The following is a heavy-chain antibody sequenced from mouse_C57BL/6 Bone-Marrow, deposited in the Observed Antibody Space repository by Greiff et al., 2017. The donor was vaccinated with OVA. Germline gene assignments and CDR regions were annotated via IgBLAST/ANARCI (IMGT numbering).Heavy chain of an antibody. V-gene: IGHV5-12*01. CDR1: GFTFSDYY. CDR3: ARQDSSGYTDY. CDR2: ISNGGGST. D-gene: IGHD3-2*02. Sequence: DVQLVESGGGLVQPGGSLKLSCAASGFTFSDYYMYWVRQTPEKRLEWVAYISNGGGSTYYPDTVKGRFTISRDNAKNTLYLQMSRLKSEDTAMDYCARQDSSGYTDYWGQGTSVTVSS. J-gene: IGHJ4*01.